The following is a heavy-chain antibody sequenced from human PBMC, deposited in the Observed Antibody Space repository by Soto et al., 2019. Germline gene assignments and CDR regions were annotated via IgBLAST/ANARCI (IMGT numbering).Heavy chain of an antibody. J-gene: IGHJ4*02. D-gene: IGHD1-1*01. Sequence: QITLKESGPTLVKPTQTLTLTCTFSGFSLSTNGVGVGWIRQAPGKALKWLALIYWDDDKRSRLSLKRRLTITNDTPKNQVVLTMTNVDSVDSATYYCAYRKKTTFDHWGQGTLVTVSS. V-gene: IGHV2-5*02. CDR2: IYWDDDK. CDR1: GFSLSTNGVG. CDR3: AYRKKTTFDH.